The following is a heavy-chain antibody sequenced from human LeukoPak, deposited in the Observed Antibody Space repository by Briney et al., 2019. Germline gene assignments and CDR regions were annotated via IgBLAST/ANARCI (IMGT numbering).Heavy chain of an antibody. CDR2: IYYSGST. D-gene: IGHD2-8*01. J-gene: IGHJ4*02. Sequence: SETLSLTCTVSGGSISSYYWSWIRQPPGKGLEWIGYIYYSGSTYHNPSLKSRVTISVDTSKNQFSLKLSSVTAADTAVYYCARGLLHGPYFDYWGQGTLVTVSS. V-gene: IGHV4-59*12. CDR3: ARGLLHGPYFDY. CDR1: GGSISSYY.